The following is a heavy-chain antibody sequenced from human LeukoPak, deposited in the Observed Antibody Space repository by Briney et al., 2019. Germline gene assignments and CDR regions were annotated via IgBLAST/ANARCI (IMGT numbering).Heavy chain of an antibody. Sequence: GGSLRLSCAASGFTFRDYTMAWVRQAPGEGLQWVASIVTSYVGTYYVDSVAGRFVVSRDNSKNILYLQMNRLRVEDTAMYFCAKGKAAGLLDWFDPWGPGTLVTVSS. CDR3: AKGKAAGLLDWFDP. J-gene: IGHJ5*02. CDR1: GFTFRDYT. D-gene: IGHD6-19*01. V-gene: IGHV3-23*05. CDR2: IVTSYVGT.